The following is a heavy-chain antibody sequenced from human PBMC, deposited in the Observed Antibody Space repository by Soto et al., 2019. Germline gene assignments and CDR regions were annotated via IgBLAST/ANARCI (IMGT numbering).Heavy chain of an antibody. D-gene: IGHD5-18*01. CDR1: GFTFSSYA. CDR2: ISYDGSNK. Sequence: QVQLVESGGGVVQPGRSLRLSCAASGFTFSSYAMHWVRQAPGKGLEWVAVISYDGSNKYYADSVKGRFTISRDNSKNTLYRQMNSLRAEDTAVYYCARLEAMGSMDVWGKGTTVTVSS. J-gene: IGHJ6*04. V-gene: IGHV3-30-3*01. CDR3: ARLEAMGSMDV.